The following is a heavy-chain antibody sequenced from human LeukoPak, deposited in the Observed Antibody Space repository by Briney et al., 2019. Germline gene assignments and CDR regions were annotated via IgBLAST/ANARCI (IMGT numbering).Heavy chain of an antibody. D-gene: IGHD1-14*01. CDR1: GYTFTSYY. V-gene: IGHV1-46*01. Sequence: ASVKVSCKASGYTFTSYYMHWVRQAPGQGLEWMGIINPSGGSTNYAQKFQGRVTITADESTSTAYMELSSLRSEDTAVYYCASPANRVYGSYYGMDVWGQGTTVTVSS. J-gene: IGHJ6*02. CDR3: ASPANRVYGSYYGMDV. CDR2: INPSGGST.